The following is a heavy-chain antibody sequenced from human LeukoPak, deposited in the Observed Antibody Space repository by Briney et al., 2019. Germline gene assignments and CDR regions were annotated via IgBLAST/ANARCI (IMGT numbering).Heavy chain of an antibody. V-gene: IGHV6-1*01. CDR2: TYYRSQWYY. CDR1: GDSVFNYNGA. CDR3: ARDHAGLGY. J-gene: IGHJ4*02. Sequence: SPTLSLTFGISGDSVFNYNGAWNWIRQSPSRGLEWLGRTYYRSQWYYDYAESVRSRMTIIVDTSKNQFSLHLNSVTPVDTAVYYCARDHAGLGYWGKGTLVTVSS.